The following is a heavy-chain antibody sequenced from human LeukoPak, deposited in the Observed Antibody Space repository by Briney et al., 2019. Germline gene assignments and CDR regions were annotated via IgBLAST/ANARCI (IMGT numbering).Heavy chain of an antibody. CDR1: GGSISSGGYY. J-gene: IGHJ3*02. CDR3: ARDPYIVVVPAVPRNAFDI. CDR2: IYHSGST. D-gene: IGHD2-2*01. V-gene: IGHV4-30-2*01. Sequence: NPSQTLSLTCTVSGGSISSGGYYWSWIRQPPGKGLEWIGYIYHSGSTYYNPSLKSRVTISVDRSKNQFSLKLSSVTAADTAVYYCARDPYIVVVPAVPRNAFDIWGQGTMVTVSS.